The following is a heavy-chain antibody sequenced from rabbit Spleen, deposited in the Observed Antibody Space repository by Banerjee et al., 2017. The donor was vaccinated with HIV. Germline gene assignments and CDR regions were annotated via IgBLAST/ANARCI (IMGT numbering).Heavy chain of an antibody. J-gene: IGHJ4*01. V-gene: IGHV1S45*01. D-gene: IGHD6-1*01. CDR2: IKTGSSGAT. CDR3: ARDHRSDGWGELNL. Sequence: QEQLVESGGGLVQPEGSLTLTCTASGFSFSSSYYMCWVRQAPGKGLEWIGCIKTGSSGATYYASWAKGRFTISKTSSTTVALQLNSLTAADTATYFCARDHRSDGWGELNLWGPGTLVTVS. CDR1: GFSFSSSYY.